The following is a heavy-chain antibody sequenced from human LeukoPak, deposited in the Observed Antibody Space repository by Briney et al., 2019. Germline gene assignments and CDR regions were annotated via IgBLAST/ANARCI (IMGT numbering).Heavy chain of an antibody. CDR2: ISSSGSTI. D-gene: IGHD2-15*01. CDR1: GFTFSSYE. V-gene: IGHV3-48*03. CDR3: ARDGYCSGNNCYSPGDY. J-gene: IGHJ4*02. Sequence: PGGSLRLSCAASGFTFSSYEMNWVRQAPGKGLEWVSYISSSGSTIYYADSVKGRFTISRDNAKNSLYLQMNSLKAEDTAVYYCARDGYCSGNNCYSPGDYWGQGTLVTVSS.